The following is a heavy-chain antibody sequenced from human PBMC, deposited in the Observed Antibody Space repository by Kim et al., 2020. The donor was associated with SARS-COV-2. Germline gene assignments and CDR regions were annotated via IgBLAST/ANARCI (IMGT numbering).Heavy chain of an antibody. CDR1: GYSFTSYW. V-gene: IGHV5-51*01. Sequence: GESLKISCKGSGYSFTSYWIGWVRQMPGKGLEWMGIIYPGDSDTRYSPSFQGQVTISADQSISTAYLQWSSLKASDTAMYYCARKSLQSIVGATAGGAFDIWGKGKMVTVAS. D-gene: IGHD1-26*01. CDR2: IYPGDSDT. CDR3: ARKSLQSIVGATAGGAFDI. J-gene: IGHJ3*02.